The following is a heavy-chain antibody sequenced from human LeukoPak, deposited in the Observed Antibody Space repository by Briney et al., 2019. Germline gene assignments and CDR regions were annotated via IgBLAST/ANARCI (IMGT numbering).Heavy chain of an antibody. J-gene: IGHJ4*02. V-gene: IGHV3-23*01. D-gene: IGHD2-15*01. CDR1: GFTFSGSA. CDR2: ISGSGGST. Sequence: GGSLRLPCATSGFTFSGSAMHWVRQASGKGLEWVSAISGSGGSTYYADSVKGRFTISRDNSKNTLYLQMNSLRAEDTAVYYCAKGHGPVVVVAAGIDYWGQGTLVTVSS. CDR3: AKGHGPVVVVAAGIDY.